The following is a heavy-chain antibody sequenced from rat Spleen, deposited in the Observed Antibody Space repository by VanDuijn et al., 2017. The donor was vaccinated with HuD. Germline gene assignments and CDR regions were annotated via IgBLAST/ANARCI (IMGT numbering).Heavy chain of an antibody. D-gene: IGHD1-7*01. CDR2: ISYDGGST. J-gene: IGHJ3*01. CDR1: GFTFSDYN. Sequence: EVQLVESGGGLVQPGRSLKFSCAASGFTFSDYNMAWVRQAPKKGLEWVATISYDGGSTYYRDSVKGRFTISRDNAKSTLYLQMDSLRSEDTATYYCARPNYGYPFAYWGQGTLVTVSS. V-gene: IGHV5-7*01. CDR3: ARPNYGYPFAY.